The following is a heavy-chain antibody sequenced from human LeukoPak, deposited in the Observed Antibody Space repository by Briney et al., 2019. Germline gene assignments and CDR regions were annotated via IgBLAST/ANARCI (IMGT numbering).Heavy chain of an antibody. CDR1: GGSISSYY. CDR3: GREGIPYSPSPYYFDY. D-gene: IGHD3-9*01. Sequence: SETLSLTCTVSGGSISSYYWSWIRQPPGKGLEWIGYIYYSGSTNYNPSLKSRVTISVDTSKNQFSLKLSSVTAADTAVYYCGREGIPYSPSPYYFDYWGQGSLVTVSS. V-gene: IGHV4-59*01. CDR2: IYYSGST. J-gene: IGHJ4*02.